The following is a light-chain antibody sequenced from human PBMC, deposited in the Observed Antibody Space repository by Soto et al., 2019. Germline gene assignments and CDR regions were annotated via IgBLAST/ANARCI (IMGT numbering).Light chain of an antibody. J-gene: IGLJ1*01. CDR2: DVS. CDR1: SSDVGNYNY. Sequence: QSVLTQPASVSGSPGQSITISCTGASSDVGNYNYVSWYQQHPGKAPKLIIYDVSNRPSGVSNRSSGSKSGNTASLTISGLQAEDEADYYCSSYTSSTTLYVFGTGTKVTVL. CDR3: SSYTSSTTLYV. V-gene: IGLV2-14*03.